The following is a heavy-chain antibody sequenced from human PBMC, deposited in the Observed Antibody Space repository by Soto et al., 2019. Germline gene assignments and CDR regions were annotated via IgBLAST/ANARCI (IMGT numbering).Heavy chain of an antibody. CDR1: GGSMIAYY. CDR3: ARVRGTAGKRYFDY. V-gene: IGHV4-59*01. J-gene: IGHJ4*02. Sequence: SETLSLTCTVSGGSMIAYYWNWMRQPPGKGLQWIGYTYYSGSTTYNPSLKSRVTISVDSSKNQFSLKLDSVTPADTAVYYCARVRGTAGKRYFDYWGPGTLVTSPQ. CDR2: TYYSGST. D-gene: IGHD6-13*01.